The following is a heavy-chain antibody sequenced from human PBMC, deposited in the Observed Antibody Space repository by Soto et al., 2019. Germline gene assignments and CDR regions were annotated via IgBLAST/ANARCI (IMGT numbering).Heavy chain of an antibody. CDR2: ISGSGGST. V-gene: IGHV3-23*01. CDR3: AKKVGATPNWFDP. J-gene: IGHJ5*02. CDR1: GFTFRSYA. Sequence: RLSCAASGFTFRSYAMSWVRQAPGKGLAWVSAISGSGGSTYYADSVKGRFTISRDNSKNTLYLQMNSLRAEDTAVYYCAKKVGATPNWFDPWGQGTLVTVSS. D-gene: IGHD1-26*01.